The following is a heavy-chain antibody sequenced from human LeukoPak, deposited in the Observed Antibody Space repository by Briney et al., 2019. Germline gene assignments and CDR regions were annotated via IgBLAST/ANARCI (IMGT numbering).Heavy chain of an antibody. V-gene: IGHV4-34*01. CDR2: INHSGST. J-gene: IGHJ4*02. CDR3: ARERLGAARSGADY. CDR1: GGSFSGYY. Sequence: PSETLSLTCAVYGGSFSGYYWSWIRQPPGKGLEWIGEINHSGSTNYNPSLKSRVTISVDTSKNQFSLKLSSVTAADTAVYYCARERLGAARSGADYWGQGTWSPSPQ. D-gene: IGHD6-6*01.